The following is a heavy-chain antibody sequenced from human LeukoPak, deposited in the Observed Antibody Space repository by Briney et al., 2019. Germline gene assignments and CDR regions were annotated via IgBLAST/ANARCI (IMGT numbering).Heavy chain of an antibody. J-gene: IGHJ4*02. V-gene: IGHV4-4*07. CDR2: ICTSEST. Sequence: SETLSLTCTVSGGSISSYYWSWIRQPAGKGLEWIGRICTSESTNYNPSLKSRVTMSVDTSKNQFSLKLSSVTAADTAVYYCARAGRYCTSTSCYLLDYWGQGTLVTVSS. CDR3: ARAGRYCTSTSCYLLDY. CDR1: GGSISSYY. D-gene: IGHD2-2*01.